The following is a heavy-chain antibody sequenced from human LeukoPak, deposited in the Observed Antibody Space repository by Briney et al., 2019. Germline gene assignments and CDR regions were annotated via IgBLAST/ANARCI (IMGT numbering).Heavy chain of an antibody. D-gene: IGHD6-13*01. CDR1: GFTFSSYW. CDR2: INSDGSST. V-gene: IGHV3-74*01. Sequence: GGSLRLSCAASGFTFSSYWMHWVRQAPGKGLVWVSRINSDGSSTSYADSVKGRFAISRDNAKNTLYLQMNSLRAEDTAVYYCARATYSSSKIDYWGQGTLVTVSS. J-gene: IGHJ4*02. CDR3: ARATYSSSKIDY.